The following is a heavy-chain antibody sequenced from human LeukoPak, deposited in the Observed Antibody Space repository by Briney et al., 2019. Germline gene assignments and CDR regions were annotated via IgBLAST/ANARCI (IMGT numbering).Heavy chain of an antibody. CDR1: GFTFSSYS. CDR3: ARDPGLAAAGPPYYYYMDV. Sequence: GGSLRLSCAASGFTFSSYSMNWVRQAPGKGLEWVSSISSSSSYIYYADSVKGRFTISRDNAKNSLYLQMNSLRAEDTAVYYCARDPGLAAAGPPYYYYMDVWGKGTTVTISS. V-gene: IGHV3-21*01. J-gene: IGHJ6*03. CDR2: ISSSSSYI. D-gene: IGHD6-13*01.